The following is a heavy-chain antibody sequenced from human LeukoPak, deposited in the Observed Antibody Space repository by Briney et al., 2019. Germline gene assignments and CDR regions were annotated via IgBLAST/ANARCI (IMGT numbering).Heavy chain of an antibody. V-gene: IGHV3-23*01. CDR1: GFTFSSYA. D-gene: IGHD4-17*01. Sequence: GGSLRLSCAASGFTFSSYAVNWVRQAPGKGLEWVSLITATGGSTYYADSVKGRFTISRDNAKNSLYLQMNSLRAEDTAVYYCARDYGDFGGFDYWGQGTLVTVSS. CDR3: ARDYGDFGGFDY. J-gene: IGHJ4*02. CDR2: ITATGGST.